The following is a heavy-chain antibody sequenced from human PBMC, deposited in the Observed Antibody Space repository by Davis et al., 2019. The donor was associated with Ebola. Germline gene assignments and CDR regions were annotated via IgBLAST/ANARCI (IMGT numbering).Heavy chain of an antibody. Sequence: AASVKVSCKASGYTFTSYAMHWVRQAPGQRLEWMGWINACNGNTKYSQKLQGRVTMTTDTSTSTAYMELRSLRSDDTAVYYCARDGLRFLEEVTEIRAEYYYDYGMDVWGQGTTVTVSS. CDR3: ARDGLRFLEEVTEIRAEYYYDYGMDV. D-gene: IGHD3-3*01. J-gene: IGHJ6*02. V-gene: IGHV1-3*01. CDR1: GYTFTSYA. CDR2: INACNGNT.